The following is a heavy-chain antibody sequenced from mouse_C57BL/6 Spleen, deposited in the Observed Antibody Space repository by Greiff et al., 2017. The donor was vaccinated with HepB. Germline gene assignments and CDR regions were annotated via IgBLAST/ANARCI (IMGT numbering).Heavy chain of an antibody. Sequence: VQLKQSGPVLVKPGASVKMSCKASGYTFTDYYMNWVKQSHGKSLEWIGVINPYNGGTSYNQKFKGKATLTVDKSSSTAYMELNSLTSEDSAVYYCARGVLEGFAYWGQGTLVTVSA. CDR3: ARGVLEGFAY. CDR1: GYTFTDYY. V-gene: IGHV1-19*01. CDR2: INPYNGGT. J-gene: IGHJ3*01.